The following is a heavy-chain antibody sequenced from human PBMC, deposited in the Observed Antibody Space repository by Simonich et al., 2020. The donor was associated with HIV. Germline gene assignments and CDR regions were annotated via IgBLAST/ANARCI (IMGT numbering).Heavy chain of an antibody. D-gene: IGHD3-16*01. CDR1: GFTFSSYA. CDR3: ASGGSISSFWADDY. CDR2: KTYDGSNK. J-gene: IGHJ4*02. V-gene: IGHV3-30*07. Sequence: QVQLVESGGGVVQPGRSLRLSCAASGFTFSSYAMHWVRQAPGNGLEWVAVKTYDGSNKYYADSVKGRITISRDNSKNTLYRQRNSLRAEDTAVYYCASGGSISSFWADDYWGQGTLVTVSS.